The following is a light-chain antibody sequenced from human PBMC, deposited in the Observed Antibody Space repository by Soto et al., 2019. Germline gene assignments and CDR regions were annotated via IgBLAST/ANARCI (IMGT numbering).Light chain of an antibody. CDR2: GAS. CDR3: QQYGSSPFT. CDR1: QSVSSSY. V-gene: IGKV3-20*01. Sequence: EIVLTQSPGTLSLSPGERATLSCRASQSVSSSYLAWYQQKPGQAPRLLIYGASSRATGIPDRFSGSGSGTEFTLPISRLEPEDFAVYYCQQYGSSPFTFGGGTKVEIK. J-gene: IGKJ4*01.